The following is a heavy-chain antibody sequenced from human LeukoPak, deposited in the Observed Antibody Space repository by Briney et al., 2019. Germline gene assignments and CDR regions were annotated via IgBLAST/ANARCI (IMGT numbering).Heavy chain of an antibody. V-gene: IGHV3-43*02. CDR3: ASESGYYYDSSGTSA. J-gene: IGHJ5*02. Sequence: PGGSLRLSCAASGFTFDDYAMHWVRQAPGKGLEWVALISGDGGSTYYADSVKGRFTISRDNSKNSLYLQMNRLRTEDTALYYCASESGYYYDSSGTSAWGQGTLVTVSS. CDR2: ISGDGGST. D-gene: IGHD3-22*01. CDR1: GFTFDDYA.